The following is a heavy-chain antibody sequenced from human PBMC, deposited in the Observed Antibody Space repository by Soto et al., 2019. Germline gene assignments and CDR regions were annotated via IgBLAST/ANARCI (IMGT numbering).Heavy chain of an antibody. V-gene: IGHV3-23*01. D-gene: IGHD3-10*01. CDR3: ARHSTGWGGYFDF. J-gene: IGHJ4*02. CDR2: FSGSGDST. CDR1: GFTFSSYA. Sequence: EVQLLESGGGLVQPGGSLRLSCAASGFTFSSYAMTWVRQAPGKGLEWVSTFSGSGDSTYYADSVEGRFTISRDNSKNTLYLQMNSLRADDTAVYYCARHSTGWGGYFDFWGRGTLVTVSS.